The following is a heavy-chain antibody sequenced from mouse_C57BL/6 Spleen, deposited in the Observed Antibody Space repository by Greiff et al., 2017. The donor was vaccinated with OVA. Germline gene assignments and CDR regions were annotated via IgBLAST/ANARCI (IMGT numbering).Heavy chain of an antibody. J-gene: IGHJ3*01. Sequence: LVESGAELVKPGASVKLSCTASGFNIKDYYMHWVKQRTEQGLEWIGRIDPEDGETKYAPKFQGKATITADTSSNTAYLQLSSLTSEDTAVYYCALGDSSGYWFAYWGQGTLVTVSA. CDR2: IDPEDGET. V-gene: IGHV14-2*01. D-gene: IGHD3-2*02. CDR1: GFNIKDYY. CDR3: ALGDSSGYWFAY.